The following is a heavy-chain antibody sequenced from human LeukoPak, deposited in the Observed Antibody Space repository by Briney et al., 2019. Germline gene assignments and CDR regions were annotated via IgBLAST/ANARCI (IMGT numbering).Heavy chain of an antibody. D-gene: IGHD3-10*01. Sequence: SVTLSCNATGYTVTSCGNCWMRMPHGQGLEWMGMISAYNSNTNNAHKLQNRRTITTDTSTSKPYILLRSLRSDDTAVYYCARSYVLLWFGESAQLDYWGQGTLVNVSS. CDR1: GYTVTSCG. V-gene: IGHV1-18*01. CDR2: ISAYNSNT. J-gene: IGHJ4*02. CDR3: ARSYVLLWFGESAQLDY.